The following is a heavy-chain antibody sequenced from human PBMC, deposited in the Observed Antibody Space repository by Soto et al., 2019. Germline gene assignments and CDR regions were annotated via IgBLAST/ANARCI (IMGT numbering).Heavy chain of an antibody. J-gene: IGHJ4*02. CDR3: ATRNYYDTSGYYYWYYFDF. CDR1: GITFSNYA. Sequence: EVQLLESGGGFVQPGGSLRLSCSASGITFSNYAMSWVRQTPGKGLDWVSVISGSGDSTYYAESVKGRFTISRDNSKNTLHLQMNSLGAEDTAVYYCATRNYYDTSGYYYWYYFDFWGQGTLVTVSS. D-gene: IGHD3-22*01. CDR2: ISGSGDST. V-gene: IGHV3-23*01.